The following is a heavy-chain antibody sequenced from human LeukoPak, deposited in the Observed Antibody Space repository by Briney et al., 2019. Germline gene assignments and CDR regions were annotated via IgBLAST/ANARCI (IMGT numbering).Heavy chain of an antibody. CDR2: IYSGGST. CDR1: GFTVSSNY. CDR3: AREKDIAARNFDY. V-gene: IGHV3-53*01. Sequence: PGGSLRLSCAASGFTVSSNYMTWVRQAPGMGLEWVSVIYSGGSTYYADSVKGRFTISRDNSKNTLYLQMNSLRAEHTAVYYCAREKDIAARNFDYWGQGTLVTVSS. D-gene: IGHD6-25*01. J-gene: IGHJ4*02.